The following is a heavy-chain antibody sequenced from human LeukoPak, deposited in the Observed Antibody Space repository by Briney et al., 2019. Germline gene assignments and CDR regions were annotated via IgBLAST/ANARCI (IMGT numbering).Heavy chain of an antibody. CDR2: IYPGDSDT. CDR1: GYSFTTSW. Sequence: GESLKISCKGSGYSFTTSWIGWVRQMPGKGLEWMGIIYPGDSDTRYSPSFQGQVSISADKSISTAYLQWSSLKASDTAIYHCARVSSTIRYFDLWGQGTLVTVSA. J-gene: IGHJ4*02. CDR3: ARVSSTIRYFDL. D-gene: IGHD2-2*01. V-gene: IGHV5-51*01.